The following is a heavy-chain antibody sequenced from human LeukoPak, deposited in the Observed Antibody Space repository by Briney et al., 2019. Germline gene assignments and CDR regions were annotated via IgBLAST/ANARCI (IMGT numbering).Heavy chain of an antibody. CDR1: GFTFSSYA. J-gene: IGHJ4*02. Sequence: GGTLRLCCAASGFTFSSYAMTWVRQAPGKGLEWFSAISGSSAGTYCADSVKGRFTISRDNSKNTLYVQMNSLRAEDTAVYYCSRHVGIHLWSLYFDYWGQGSLVTVSS. CDR2: ISGSSAGT. D-gene: IGHD5-18*01. V-gene: IGHV3-23*01. CDR3: SRHVGIHLWSLYFDY.